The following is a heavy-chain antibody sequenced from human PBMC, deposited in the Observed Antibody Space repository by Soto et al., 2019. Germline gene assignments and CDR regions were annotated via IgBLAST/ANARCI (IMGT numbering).Heavy chain of an antibody. J-gene: IGHJ6*02. Sequence: SVKVSCKASGGTFSSYAISWVRQAPGQGLEWMGGIIPIFGTANYAQKFQGRATITADESTSTAYMELSSLRSEDTAVYYCARARSSGLVTYYYYGMDVWGQGTTVTVSS. D-gene: IGHD3-10*01. V-gene: IGHV1-69*13. CDR3: ARARSSGLVTYYYYGMDV. CDR2: IIPIFGTA. CDR1: GGTFSSYA.